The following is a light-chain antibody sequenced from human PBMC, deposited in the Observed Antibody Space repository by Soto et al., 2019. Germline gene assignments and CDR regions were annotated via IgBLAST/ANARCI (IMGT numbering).Light chain of an antibody. V-gene: IGKV2-30*02. Sequence: DVVMTQSPLSLPVTLGQPASISCRSSQSFIHSDGNTYLSWFQQRPGQSPRRLIYEVSDRDSGVPDRFTRSVSGTDFTLKISRVEAEDVGVYYCMQGTHWPWTFGQGTEVEIK. CDR1: QSFIHSDGNTY. CDR3: MQGTHWPWT. CDR2: EVS. J-gene: IGKJ1*01.